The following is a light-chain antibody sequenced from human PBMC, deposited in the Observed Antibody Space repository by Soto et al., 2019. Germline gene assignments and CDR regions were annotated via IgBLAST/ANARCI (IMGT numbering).Light chain of an antibody. CDR3: QQSFSIPYT. V-gene: IGKV1-39*01. CDR2: AAS. Sequence: DIQMTQSPPSLSAFIGDRVTITCRTIHNISSHLNWYHQKPGKAPNLLIYAASSLQSGVPSGFSGSGSGTDFTLTITSQQPDDFSTYYCQQSFSIPYTFGQGTKLQIK. J-gene: IGKJ2*01. CDR1: HNISSH.